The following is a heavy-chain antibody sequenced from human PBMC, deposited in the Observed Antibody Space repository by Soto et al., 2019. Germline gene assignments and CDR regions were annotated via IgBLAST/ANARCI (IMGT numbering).Heavy chain of an antibody. J-gene: IGHJ6*02. D-gene: IGHD3-10*01. V-gene: IGHV4-34*01. CDR1: GGSFSGYY. CDR2: INHSGST. CDR3: ARSRHYGSGSYYNPLPLSRYYYYGMDV. Sequence: QVQLQQWGAGVLKPSETLSLTCAVYGGSFSGYYWCWIRQPPGKGLEWIGEINHSGSTNYNPSLKRRVTISVDTSKNQLSLTLSCVTAADTAVYYCARSRHYGSGSYYNPLPLSRYYYYGMDVWGQGTTVTVSS.